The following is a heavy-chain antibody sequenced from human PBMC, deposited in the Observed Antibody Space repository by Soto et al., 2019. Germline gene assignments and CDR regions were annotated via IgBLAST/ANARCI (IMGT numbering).Heavy chain of an antibody. CDR1: GFTVSSYW. V-gene: IGHV3-7*01. Sequence: GGSLRLSCAASGFTVSSYWMSWVRQAPGKGLEWVANIKQSGSEKYYVDSVKGRFTISRDNAKNSLYLQMNSLRAEDTAVYYCARDFSSSWPNWFDPWGQGTLVTVSS. J-gene: IGHJ5*02. D-gene: IGHD6-13*01. CDR3: ARDFSSSWPNWFDP. CDR2: IKQSGSEK.